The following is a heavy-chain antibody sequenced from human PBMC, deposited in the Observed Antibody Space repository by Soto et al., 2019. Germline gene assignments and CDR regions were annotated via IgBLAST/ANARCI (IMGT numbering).Heavy chain of an antibody. CDR1: GFTVSSYA. D-gene: IGHD6-19*01. V-gene: IGHV3-23*01. J-gene: IGHJ4*02. Sequence: GGALRLSCAAAGFTVSSYAMGWVRQAPGKGLEWVSGISGGGCKTYYADSMKGLFTISRDKSKNTLFLQMSSLRVEDTAIYYCAKIAEEVAGTFYVYWGQGTLVPVSS. CDR3: AKIAEEVAGTFYVY. CDR2: ISGGGCKT.